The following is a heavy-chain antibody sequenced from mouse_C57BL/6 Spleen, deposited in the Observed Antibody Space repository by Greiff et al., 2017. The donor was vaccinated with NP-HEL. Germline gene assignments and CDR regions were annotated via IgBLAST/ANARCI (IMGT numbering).Heavy chain of an antibody. Sequence: EVKLQQSGAELVRPGASVKLSCTASGFNIKDDYMHWVKQRPEQGLEWIGWIDPENGDTEYASKFQGKATITADTSSNTAYLQLSSLTSEDTAVYYCTTDDGYYYFDYWGQGTTLTVSS. V-gene: IGHV14-4*01. J-gene: IGHJ2*01. CDR3: TTDDGYYYFDY. CDR2: IDPENGDT. CDR1: GFNIKDDY. D-gene: IGHD2-3*01.